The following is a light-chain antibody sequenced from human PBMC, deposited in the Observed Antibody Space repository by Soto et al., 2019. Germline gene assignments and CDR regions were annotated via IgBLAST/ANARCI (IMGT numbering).Light chain of an antibody. CDR3: QTWGTGIHV. J-gene: IGLJ1*01. Sequence: QPVLTQSPSASASLGASVKLTCTLSSGHSSYAIAWHQQQPEKGPRYLMKLNSDGSHSKGDAIPDRFSGSSSGAERYLIISILQSEDEADYYCQTWGTGIHVFGTGTKVTVL. CDR1: SGHSSYA. CDR2: LNSDGSH. V-gene: IGLV4-69*01.